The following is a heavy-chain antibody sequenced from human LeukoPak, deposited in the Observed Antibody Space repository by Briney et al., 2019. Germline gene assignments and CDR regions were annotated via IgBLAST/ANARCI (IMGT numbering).Heavy chain of an antibody. CDR2: ISSNGGST. Sequence: GGSLRLSCAASGFTFSSYAMHWVRQAPGKGLEYVSAISSNGGSTYYANSVKGRFTISRDNSKNTLYLQMGSLRAEDMAVYYCARDSGPYCGGDCSYDYWGQGTLVTVSS. D-gene: IGHD2-21*01. CDR3: ARDSGPYCGGDCSYDY. J-gene: IGHJ4*02. V-gene: IGHV3-64*01. CDR1: GFTFSSYA.